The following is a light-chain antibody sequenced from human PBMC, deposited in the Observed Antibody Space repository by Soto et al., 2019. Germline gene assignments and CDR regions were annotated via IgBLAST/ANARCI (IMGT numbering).Light chain of an antibody. CDR2: LGS. V-gene: IGKV2-28*01. Sequence: DIVMTQSPLSLPVTPREPASISCRSSQSLLHSNGYNYLDWYLQQPGQSPKLLIYLGSNRASGVPDRLSGSGSGTDFTLKISRVEAEDVGVYYCMQALQTPTFGQGTKVDIK. CDR1: QSLLHSNGYNY. J-gene: IGKJ1*01. CDR3: MQALQTPT.